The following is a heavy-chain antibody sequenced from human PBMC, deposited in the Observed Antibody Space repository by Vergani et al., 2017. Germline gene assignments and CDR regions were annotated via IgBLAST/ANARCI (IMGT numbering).Heavy chain of an antibody. CDR2: IRYDGSNP. Sequence: QEQLLQSGGGVVQPGGSLRLSCIGSGYTFGHFDMHWVRQAPGKGLAWVAFIRYDGSNPQYIDSVKGRFTITRDNSKHTLFLQMNGRRPEDTGTYFCAKKGGSLYYYGVDVWGQGTTITVSS. CDR1: GYTFGHFD. J-gene: IGHJ6*02. D-gene: IGHD1-26*01. CDR3: AKKGGSLYYYGVDV. V-gene: IGHV3-30*02.